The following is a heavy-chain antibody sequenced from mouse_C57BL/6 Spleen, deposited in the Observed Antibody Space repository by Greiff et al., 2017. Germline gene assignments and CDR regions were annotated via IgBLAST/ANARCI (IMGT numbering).Heavy chain of an antibody. V-gene: IGHV14-4*01. D-gene: IGHD3-3*01. Sequence: VQLQQPGAELVRPGASVKLSCTASGFNIKDDYMHWVKQRPEQGLEWIGWIDPENGDTEYASKFQGKVTITADTSSNTAYLQLSSLTSEDNAVYYCTTGWDNYFDYWGQGTMLTVSA. CDR3: TTGWDNYFDY. J-gene: IGHJ2*01. CDR2: IDPENGDT. CDR1: GFNIKDDY.